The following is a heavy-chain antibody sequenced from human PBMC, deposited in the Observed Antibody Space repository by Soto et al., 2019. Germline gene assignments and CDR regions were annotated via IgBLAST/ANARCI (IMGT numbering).Heavy chain of an antibody. CDR3: ASGCATHGCYFGLDRV. CDR1: GGTLSNTG. D-gene: IGHD2-15*01. Sequence: QVQLVQSGAEVKRPGSSVRVSCRASGGTLSNTGINWVRQAPGQGLEWVGGITPIFASPSYAQNFQDRVTIIADESTNTVYMDLLSLRSEDTAVYFCASGCATHGCYFGLDRVWGQGTLVTVAS. J-gene: IGHJ4*02. CDR2: ITPIFASP. V-gene: IGHV1-69*01.